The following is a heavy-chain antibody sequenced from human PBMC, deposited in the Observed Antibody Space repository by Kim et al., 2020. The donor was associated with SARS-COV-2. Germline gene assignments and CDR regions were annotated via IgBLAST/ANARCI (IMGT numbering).Heavy chain of an antibody. CDR3: AEESGTDSGYGH. D-gene: IGHD5-12*01. Sequence: YCNPSLKGRVTISVDTSKNRFARKLSSVTAADTAVYYCAEESGTDSGYGHWGQGTLVTVSS. J-gene: IGHJ4*02. V-gene: IGHV4-31*02.